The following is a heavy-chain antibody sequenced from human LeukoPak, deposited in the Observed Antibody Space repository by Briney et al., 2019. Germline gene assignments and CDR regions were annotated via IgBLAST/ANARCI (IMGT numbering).Heavy chain of an antibody. Sequence: PSETLSLTCTVSGGSISSYYWSWIRQPPGKGLEWVSAISGSGGSTYYADSVKGRFTISRDNSKNTLYLQMNSLRAEDTAVYYCANDPGWLPKLGAWDYWGQGTLVTVSS. J-gene: IGHJ4*02. CDR3: ANDPGWLPKLGAWDY. CDR1: GGSISSYY. V-gene: IGHV3-23*01. CDR2: ISGSGGST. D-gene: IGHD5-24*01.